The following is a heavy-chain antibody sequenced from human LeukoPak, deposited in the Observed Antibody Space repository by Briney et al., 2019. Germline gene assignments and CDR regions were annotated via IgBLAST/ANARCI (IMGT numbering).Heavy chain of an antibody. CDR1: GFTFSSYD. J-gene: IGHJ6*03. Sequence: EGSLRLSCAGSGFTFSSYDMNWVRQAPGKGLEWVSYISSGSSSIDYADSVKGRFTVSRDNAKNSLYLQMNSLRVEDTAVYYCARRTEVWKSYGSYYYYMDVWGKGTTVTVSS. CDR3: ARRTEVWKSYGSYYYYMDV. CDR2: ISSGSSSI. D-gene: IGHD1-26*01. V-gene: IGHV3-48*01.